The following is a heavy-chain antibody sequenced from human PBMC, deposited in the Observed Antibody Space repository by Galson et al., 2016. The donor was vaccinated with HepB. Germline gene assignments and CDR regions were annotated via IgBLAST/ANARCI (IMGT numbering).Heavy chain of an antibody. J-gene: IGHJ5*02. CDR2: MLHSGNT. Sequence: SETLSLTCTVSGVSVSRSTYSWSWIRQPPGKGLEWIGYMLHSGNTNYNPSLKSRVTMSVDTSKNQFSLNLSSVTAADTAVYYCARVGYASGWYPPFNWLDPWGQGILVTVSS. CDR3: ARVGYASGWYPPFNWLDP. V-gene: IGHV4-61*01. D-gene: IGHD6-19*01. CDR1: GVSVSRSTYS.